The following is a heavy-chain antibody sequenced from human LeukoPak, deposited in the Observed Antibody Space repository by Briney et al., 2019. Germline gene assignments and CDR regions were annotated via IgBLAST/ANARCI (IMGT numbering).Heavy chain of an antibody. Sequence: GGSLRLSCAASGFTFDDYGMSWVRQAPGKGLEWVSGINWNGGSTGYADSVKGRFTISRDNAKNSLSLQVNSLRAEDTALYYCAREPITMVRGDYYFDYWGQGTLVTVSS. V-gene: IGHV3-20*04. J-gene: IGHJ4*02. CDR3: AREPITMVRGDYYFDY. CDR1: GFTFDDYG. D-gene: IGHD3-10*01. CDR2: INWNGGST.